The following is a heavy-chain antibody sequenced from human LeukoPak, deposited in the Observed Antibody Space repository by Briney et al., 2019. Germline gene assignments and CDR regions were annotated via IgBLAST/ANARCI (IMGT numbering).Heavy chain of an antibody. CDR3: ARGSVATTVFDY. D-gene: IGHD1-26*01. Sequence: EASVKVSCKAPGDTFSSYAISWVRQAPGQGLEWMGRIIPIFGTANYAQKIQGRVTITTDESTSTAYMELSSLGSEDTAVYYCARGSVATTVFDYWGQGTLVTVSS. V-gene: IGHV1-69*05. CDR2: IIPIFGTA. CDR1: GDTFSSYA. J-gene: IGHJ4*02.